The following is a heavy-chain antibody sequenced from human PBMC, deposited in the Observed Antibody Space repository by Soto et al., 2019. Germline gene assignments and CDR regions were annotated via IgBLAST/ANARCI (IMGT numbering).Heavy chain of an antibody. D-gene: IGHD4-4*01. J-gene: IGHJ6*02. V-gene: IGHV1-69*13. CDR2: ISAIFGTA. CDR1: GYTFTSYG. CDR3: ARYNYSNSRGYYYYGMDV. Sequence: SVKVSCKASGYTFTSYGISWVRQAPGQGLEWMGWISAIFGTANYAQKFQGRVTITADESTSTAYMELSSLRSEDTAVYYCARYNYSNSRGYYYYGMDVWGQGTTVTVSS.